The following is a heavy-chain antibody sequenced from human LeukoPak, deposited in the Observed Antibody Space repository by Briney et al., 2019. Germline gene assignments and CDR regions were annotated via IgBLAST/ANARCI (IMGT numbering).Heavy chain of an antibody. Sequence: GGSLRLSCAASGFTFSSYGMNWVRQAPGKGLEWISYISSDNSITYYADSVKGRFTISRDNAKNSLYLQMNSLRAEDTAVYYCARDPDRSGGMDVWGQGTTVTVSS. CDR1: GFTFSSYG. CDR2: ISSDNSIT. V-gene: IGHV3-48*04. J-gene: IGHJ6*02. CDR3: ARDPDRSGGMDV.